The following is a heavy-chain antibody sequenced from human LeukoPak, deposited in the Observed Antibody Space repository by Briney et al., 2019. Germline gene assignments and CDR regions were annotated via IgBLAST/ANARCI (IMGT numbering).Heavy chain of an antibody. J-gene: IGHJ6*02. CDR3: ARGIGLPDYGDYVPGHCYYGMDV. CDR1: GFTFSSYA. D-gene: IGHD4-17*01. V-gene: IGHV3-30-3*01. Sequence: GGSLRLSCAASGFTFSSYAMHWVRQAPGKGLEWVAVISYDGSNKYYADSVKGRFTISRDNSKNTLYLQMNSLRAEDTAVYYCARGIGLPDYGDYVPGHCYYGMDVWGQGTTVTVSS. CDR2: ISYDGSNK.